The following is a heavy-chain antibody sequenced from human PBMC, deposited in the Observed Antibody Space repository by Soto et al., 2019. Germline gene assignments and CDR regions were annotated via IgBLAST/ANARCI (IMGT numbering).Heavy chain of an antibody. CDR3: AKDRYLDHDSRGYLFDN. D-gene: IGHD3-22*01. CDR2: ISRYGDFT. J-gene: IGHJ4*02. CDR1: GFTFNIYA. Sequence: EVQLLESGGDLIQPGGSLRLSCAASGFTFNIYAMTWVRQAPGKGLEWVSAISRYGDFTYYADSVEGRFTISRDNSKNTLYLQINSLRAEDTAVYYCAKDRYLDHDSRGYLFDNWGQGTLFTVSS. V-gene: IGHV3-23*01.